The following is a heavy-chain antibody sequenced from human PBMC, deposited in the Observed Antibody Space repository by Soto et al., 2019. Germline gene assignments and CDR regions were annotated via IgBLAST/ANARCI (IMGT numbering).Heavy chain of an antibody. J-gene: IGHJ4*02. CDR1: GGSISSSSYY. D-gene: IGHD3-22*01. Sequence: AETLSLTCTVSGGSISSSSYYFFCIRQRPGNGLEWIGSIYYSGSTYYNPSLKSRVTISVDTSKNQFSLKLSSVTAADTAVYYCARSRWHYYDSSGYYSGTFDYWGQGTLVTVSS. V-gene: IGHV4-39*01. CDR2: IYYSGST. CDR3: ARSRWHYYDSSGYYSGTFDY.